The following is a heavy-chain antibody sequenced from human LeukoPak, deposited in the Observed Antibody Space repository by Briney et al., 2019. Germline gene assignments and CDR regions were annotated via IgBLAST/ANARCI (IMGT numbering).Heavy chain of an antibody. V-gene: IGHV3-7*01. CDR3: VRESVGYSYGLDFDY. Sequence: GGSLRLSCAASGFTFSTYCMSWVRHAPGKGLGWVANIKQHGSEKYYVDSVKGRFTISRDNAKNSLYLQMNSLRAEDTAVYYCVRESVGYSYGLDFDYWGQGTLVTVSS. CDR1: GFTFSTYC. D-gene: IGHD5-18*01. CDR2: IKQHGSEK. J-gene: IGHJ4*02.